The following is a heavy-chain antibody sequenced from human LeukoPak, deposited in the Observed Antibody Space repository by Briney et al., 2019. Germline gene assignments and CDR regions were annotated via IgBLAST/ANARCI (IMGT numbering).Heavy chain of an antibody. CDR3: ARVRAHYDFWSGYVGDWFDP. V-gene: IGHV4-4*07. D-gene: IGHD3-3*01. CDR1: GGSISSYY. Sequence: PSETLTLTCTVSGGSISSYYWSWSRQPAGKGLEWIGRIYTSGSTNYNPSLKSRVTISVDTSKNQFSLKLSSVTAADTAVYYCARVRAHYDFWSGYVGDWFDPWGQGTLVTVSS. J-gene: IGHJ5*02. CDR2: IYTSGST.